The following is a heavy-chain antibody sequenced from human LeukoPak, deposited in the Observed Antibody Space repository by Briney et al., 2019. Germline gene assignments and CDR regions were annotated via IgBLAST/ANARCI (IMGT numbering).Heavy chain of an antibody. CDR2: ISYDGSSK. CDR1: GFTFSSYA. CDR3: ARDSPYGILTGTLLD. J-gene: IGHJ4*02. D-gene: IGHD3-9*01. Sequence: GGSLRLSCAASGFTFSSYAMHWVRQAPGKGLEWVAVISYDGSSKYYADSVKGRFTISRDNSKNTLYLQMNSLRAEDTAVYYCARDSPYGILTGTLLDWGQGTLVTVSS. V-gene: IGHV3-30-3*01.